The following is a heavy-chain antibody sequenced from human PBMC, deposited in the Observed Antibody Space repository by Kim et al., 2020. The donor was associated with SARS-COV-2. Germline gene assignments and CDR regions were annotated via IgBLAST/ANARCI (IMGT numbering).Heavy chain of an antibody. V-gene: IGHV4-34*01. J-gene: IGHJ6*02. D-gene: IGHD2-8*02. CDR2: INHSGST. Sequence: SETLSLTCAVYGGSFSGYYWSWIRQPPGKGLEWIGEINHSGSTNYNPSLKSRVTISVDTSKNQFSLKLSSVTAADPAVYYCARGYWAGYYYYGMDVWGQG. CDR3: ARGYWAGYYYYGMDV. CDR1: GGSFSGYY.